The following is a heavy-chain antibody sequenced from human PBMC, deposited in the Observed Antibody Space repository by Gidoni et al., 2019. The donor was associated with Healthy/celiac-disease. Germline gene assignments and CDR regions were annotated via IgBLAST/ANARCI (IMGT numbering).Heavy chain of an antibody. Sequence: QVQLVESGGGVVQPGRSLRLSCAASGLTFSSYGMHWVRQAPGKGLEWVAVISYDGSNKYYADSVKGRFTISRDNSKNTLYLQMNSLRAEDTAVYYCARDKEYQLLVQDYWGQGTLVTVSS. D-gene: IGHD2-2*01. CDR3: ARDKEYQLLVQDY. V-gene: IGHV3-30*03. J-gene: IGHJ4*02. CDR2: ISYDGSNK. CDR1: GLTFSSYG.